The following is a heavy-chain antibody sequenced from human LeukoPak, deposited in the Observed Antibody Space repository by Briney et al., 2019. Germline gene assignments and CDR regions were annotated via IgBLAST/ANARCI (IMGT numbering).Heavy chain of an antibody. CDR1: GGTFSSYA. CDR2: IISIFGTA. D-gene: IGHD3-10*01. V-gene: IGHV1-69*13. J-gene: IGHJ5*02. CDR3: ASGGINWFDP. Sequence: SVKVSCKASGGTFSSYAINWVRQARGQGLEWMGGIISIFGTANYAQKFQGRVTITADESTSTAYMELSSLRSEDTAVYYCASGGINWFDPWGQGTLVTVSS.